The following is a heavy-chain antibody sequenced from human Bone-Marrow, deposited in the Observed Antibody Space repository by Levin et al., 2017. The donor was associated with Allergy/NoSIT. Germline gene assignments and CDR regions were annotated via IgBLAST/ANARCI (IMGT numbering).Heavy chain of an antibody. CDR1: GFTFSSYE. Sequence: GESLKISCAASGFTFSSYEMNWVRQAPGKGLEWVSYISSSGSTIYYADSVKGRFTISRDNAKNSLYLQMNSLRAEDTAVYYCARGRADVVRFLEWLSVADCWGQGTLVTVSS. D-gene: IGHD3-3*01. J-gene: IGHJ4*02. V-gene: IGHV3-48*03. CDR2: ISSSGSTI. CDR3: ARGRADVVRFLEWLSVADC.